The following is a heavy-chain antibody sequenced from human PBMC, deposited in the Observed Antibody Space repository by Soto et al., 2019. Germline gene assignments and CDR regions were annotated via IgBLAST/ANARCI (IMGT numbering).Heavy chain of an antibody. D-gene: IGHD2-2*02. CDR1: GGTFSSYA. Sequence: QVQLVQSGAEVKKPGSSVKVSCKASGGTFSSYAISWVRQAPGQGLEWMGGIIPIFGTANYAQKFQGRVTITADKSTSTAYMERSSLRSEDTAVYYCATSRYWSSTSCYTASNDYYYYGMDVWGQGTTVTVSS. CDR3: ATSRYWSSTSCYTASNDYYYYGMDV. CDR2: IIPIFGTA. V-gene: IGHV1-69*06. J-gene: IGHJ6*02.